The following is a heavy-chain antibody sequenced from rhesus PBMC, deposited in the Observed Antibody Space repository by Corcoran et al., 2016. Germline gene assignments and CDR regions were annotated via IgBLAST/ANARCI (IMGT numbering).Heavy chain of an antibody. CDR2: ISNGGGST. J-gene: IGHJ4*01. Sequence: EVQLVESGGGLVQPGGSLRLSCAASGFPFSSYGMSWVRQAPGKGLEWVSYISNGGGSTYYADPVKGRFTISRDNSKNTLSLQMNSLRAEDTAVYYCAKEGLYYYSGSYDYWGQGVLVTVSS. V-gene: IGHV3S5*01. D-gene: IGHD3-16*01. CDR3: AKEGLYYYSGSYDY. CDR1: GFPFSSYG.